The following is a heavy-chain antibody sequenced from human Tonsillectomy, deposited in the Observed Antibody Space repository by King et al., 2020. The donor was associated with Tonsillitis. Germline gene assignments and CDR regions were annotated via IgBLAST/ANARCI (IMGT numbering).Heavy chain of an antibody. CDR3: ARIGAYDAFDI. V-gene: IGHV4-34*01. Sequence: VQLQQWGAGLLKPSETLSLTCAVYGGSFSDYFWNWIRQPPGKGLEWIGENSHSGSTSYNPSLRRRVTISLDTSKNQLSLKLTSVTAADTSVYYCARIGAYDAFDIWGQGTVVTVSS. CDR2: NSHSGST. J-gene: IGHJ3*02. D-gene: IGHD1-26*01. CDR1: GGSFSDYF.